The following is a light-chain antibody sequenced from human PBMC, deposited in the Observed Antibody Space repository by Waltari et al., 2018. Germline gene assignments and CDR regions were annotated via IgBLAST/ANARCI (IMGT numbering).Light chain of an antibody. J-gene: IGKJ4*01. Sequence: DIQMTQSPSSLSASVGDRVTITCQASQDINKFLNWYQQKPGKAPKLLISDASKLQTGAQSRFTGSGSGTHFTFTISSLHPEDVATYYCQQYDDLLTFGGGTKVEIK. CDR1: QDINKF. CDR2: DAS. CDR3: QQYDDLLT. V-gene: IGKV1-33*01.